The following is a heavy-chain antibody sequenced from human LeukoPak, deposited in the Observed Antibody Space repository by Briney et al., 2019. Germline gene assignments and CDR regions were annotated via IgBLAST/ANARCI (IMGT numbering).Heavy chain of an antibody. D-gene: IGHD5-24*01. CDR1: GYTFTSYY. Sequence: ASVKVSCKASGYTFTSYYMHWVRQAPGQGLEGLGIINPSGGSTSYAQKFQGRVTMTRDTSTSTVYMELSSLRSEDTAVYYCASFISGDSDGYPLAGSYWGQGTLVTVSS. CDR3: ASFISGDSDGYPLAGSY. V-gene: IGHV1-46*03. J-gene: IGHJ4*02. CDR2: INPSGGST.